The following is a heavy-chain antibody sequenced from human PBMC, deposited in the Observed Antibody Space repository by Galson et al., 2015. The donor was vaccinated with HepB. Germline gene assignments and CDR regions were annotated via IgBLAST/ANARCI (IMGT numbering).Heavy chain of an antibody. V-gene: IGHV3-30-3*01. D-gene: IGHD2-2*02. CDR2: ISYDGSNK. J-gene: IGHJ4*02. CDR3: ARGVSVVPAAIPPYFDY. CDR1: GFTFSSYA. Sequence: SLRLSCAASGFTFSSYAMHWVRQAPGKGLEWVAVISYDGSNKYYADSVKGRFTISRDNSKNTLYLQMNSLRAEDTAVYYCARGVSVVPAAIPPYFDYWGQGTLVTVSS.